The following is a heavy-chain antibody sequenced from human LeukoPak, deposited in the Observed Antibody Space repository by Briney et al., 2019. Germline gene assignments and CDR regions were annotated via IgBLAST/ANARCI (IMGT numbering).Heavy chain of an antibody. V-gene: IGHV4-34*01. D-gene: IGHD3-9*01. CDR1: GGSFSAYY. Sequence: SETLSLTCAVYGGSFSAYYWSWIRQPPGKGLEWIGSIYYSGSTYYNPSLKSRVTISVDTSKNQFSLKLSSVTAADTAVYYCARVFQLVIDYWGQGTLVTVSS. J-gene: IGHJ4*02. CDR3: ARVFQLVIDY. CDR2: IYYSGST.